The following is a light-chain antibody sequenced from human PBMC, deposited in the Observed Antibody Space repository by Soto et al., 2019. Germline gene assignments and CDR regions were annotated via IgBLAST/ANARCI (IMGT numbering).Light chain of an antibody. V-gene: IGKV1-39*01. Sequence: DIQMTQSPSSLSASVGDRVTITCRASQSISTYLSWYQQKSGKAPKRLIYVGSTLPSGVRSRFGGSGSGTDFTLTISSLQPEDFATYCCQHTYTTPFTFGGGTKVDVK. CDR1: QSISTY. CDR2: VGS. CDR3: QHTYTTPFT. J-gene: IGKJ4*01.